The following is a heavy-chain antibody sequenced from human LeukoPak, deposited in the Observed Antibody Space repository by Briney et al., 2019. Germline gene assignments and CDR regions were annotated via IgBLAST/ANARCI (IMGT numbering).Heavy chain of an antibody. V-gene: IGHV4-38-2*01. D-gene: IGHD2-21*01. J-gene: IGHJ6*03. CDR1: GYSISSGYY. CDR2: IYHSGST. Sequence: SETLSLTCAVSGYSISSGYYWGWIRQPPGKGLEWIGRIYHSGSTYYNPSLKSRVTTSADTSNNPFSLKLSSVTAADTAVYYCARRGGGDYYYYMDVWGKGTTVTVSS. CDR3: ARRGGGDYYYYMDV.